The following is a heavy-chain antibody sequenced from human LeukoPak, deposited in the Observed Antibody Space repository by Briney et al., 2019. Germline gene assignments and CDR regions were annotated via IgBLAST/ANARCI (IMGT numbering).Heavy chain of an antibody. D-gene: IGHD1-26*01. J-gene: IGHJ6*03. V-gene: IGHV3-30*02. CDR1: GFTFSSYG. CDR3: AKGRGWEASYYYYYMDV. CDR2: IRYDGSNK. Sequence: PGGSLRLSCAASGFTFSSYGMHWVRQAPGKGPEGVAFIRYDGSNKYYTDSVKGRFTISRDNSKNTLYLQMNSLRAEDTAVYYCAKGRGWEASYYYYYMDVWGKGTTVTISS.